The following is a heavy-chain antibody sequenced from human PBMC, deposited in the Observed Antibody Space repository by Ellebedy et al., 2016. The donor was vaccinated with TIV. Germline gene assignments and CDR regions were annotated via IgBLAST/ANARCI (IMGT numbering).Heavy chain of an antibody. CDR3: SRHLTNSGTYGDDLDY. Sequence: GGSLRLXXAASGFTLSDSAIHWVRQASGKGLEWVGRIGRRGNSYATIYAASVKGRFTISRDDSKNTAYLQMNSLKSEDTAVYYCSRHLTNSGTYGDDLDYWGQGTLVTVSS. CDR2: IGRRGNSYAT. J-gene: IGHJ4*02. V-gene: IGHV3-73*01. CDR1: GFTLSDSA. D-gene: IGHD1-26*01.